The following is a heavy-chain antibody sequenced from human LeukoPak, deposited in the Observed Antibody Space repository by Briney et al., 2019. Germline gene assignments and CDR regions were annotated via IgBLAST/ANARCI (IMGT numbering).Heavy chain of an antibody. CDR1: GESFSGYY. Sequence: SETLSLTCAVYGESFSGYYWTWIRQPPGKGLEWIGEINHNGRANYNPSLKSRVTVSVDTSKTQFSLKVRSVTAADTAVYYCARGRGYSYAFDPWGQGTLVIVSS. V-gene: IGHV4-34*01. J-gene: IGHJ5*02. CDR2: INHNGRA. D-gene: IGHD5-18*01. CDR3: ARGRGYSYAFDP.